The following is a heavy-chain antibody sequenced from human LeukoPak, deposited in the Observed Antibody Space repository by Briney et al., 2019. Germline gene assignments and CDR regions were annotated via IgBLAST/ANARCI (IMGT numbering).Heavy chain of an antibody. V-gene: IGHV3-23*01. CDR2: ISGSGGST. J-gene: IGHJ4*02. CDR1: GFTFSSYG. D-gene: IGHD2-21*01. Sequence: GGSLRLSCAASGFTFSSYGMSWVRQAPGKGLEWVSAISGSGGSTYYADSLQGRFTISRDNSKNTLHLQTNNVRAEDTALYYCMKLPTMIIVIDTDFEYWGQGAQVTVSS. CDR3: MKLPTMIIVIDTDFEY.